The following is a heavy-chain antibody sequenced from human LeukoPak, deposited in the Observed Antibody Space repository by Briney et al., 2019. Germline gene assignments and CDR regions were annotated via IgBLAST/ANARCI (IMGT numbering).Heavy chain of an antibody. CDR1: GFTFSSYW. CDR2: INSDGSST. J-gene: IGHJ4*02. Sequence: QPGGSLRLSCAASGFTFSSYWMHWVRQAPGKGLVWVSRINSDGSSTSYADSVKGRFTISRDNAKNTLYLQMNSLRAEDTAVYYCAKDRGAYYDILTGYYKGYYFDYWGQGTLVTVSS. D-gene: IGHD3-9*01. CDR3: AKDRGAYYDILTGYYKGYYFDY. V-gene: IGHV3-74*01.